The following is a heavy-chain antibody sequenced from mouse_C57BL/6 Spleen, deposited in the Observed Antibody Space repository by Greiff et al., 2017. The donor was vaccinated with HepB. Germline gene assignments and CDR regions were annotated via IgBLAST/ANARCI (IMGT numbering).Heavy chain of an antibody. Sequence: QVQLQQSGAELVRPGASVKLSCKASGYTFTDYYINWVKQRPGQGLEWIARIYPGSGNTYYNEKFKGKATLTAEKSSSTAYMQLSSLTSEDSAVYFCARNRGYYFDYWGQGTTLTVSS. CDR3: ARNRGYYFDY. CDR1: GYTFTDYY. V-gene: IGHV1-76*01. CDR2: IYPGSGNT. J-gene: IGHJ2*01.